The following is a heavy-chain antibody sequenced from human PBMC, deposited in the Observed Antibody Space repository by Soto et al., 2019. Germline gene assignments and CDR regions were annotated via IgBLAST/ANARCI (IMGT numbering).Heavy chain of an antibody. CDR3: TTDIVVVPAATRSAYAFDI. CDR1: GFTFSNAW. Sequence: PVGSLRLSCAASGFTFSNAWMSWVRQAPGKGLEWVGRIKSKTDGGTTDYAAPVKGRFTISRDDSKNTLYLQMNSLKTEDTAVYYCTTDIVVVPAATRSAYAFDICGQGTMVTVSS. D-gene: IGHD2-2*01. CDR2: IKSKTDGGTT. J-gene: IGHJ3*02. V-gene: IGHV3-15*01.